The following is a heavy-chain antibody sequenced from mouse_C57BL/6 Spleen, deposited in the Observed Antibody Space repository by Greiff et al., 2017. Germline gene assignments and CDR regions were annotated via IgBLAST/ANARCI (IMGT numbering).Heavy chain of an antibody. D-gene: IGHD1-1*01. CDR3: ARRGYYGSSPDY. V-gene: IGHV1-69*01. CDR2: IDPSDSYT. J-gene: IGHJ2*01. Sequence: QVQLQQPGAELVMPGASVKLSCKASGYTFTSYWMHWVKQRPGQGLEWIGEIDPSDSYTNYNQKFKGKATLTVEKSSSTAYMQLSRLTSEDAAVYFCARRGYYGSSPDYWGQGTTLTVSS. CDR1: GYTFTSYW.